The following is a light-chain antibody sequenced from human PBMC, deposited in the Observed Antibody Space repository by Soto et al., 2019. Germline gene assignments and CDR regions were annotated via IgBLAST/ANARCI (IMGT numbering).Light chain of an antibody. CDR1: QSVSSN. CDR3: QQCNNWPLIS. Sequence: EIVMTQPPATLSVSPGERATLSCRASQSVSSNLAWYQYKPGQAPRLLIYGASIRATGIPARFSGSGSGTAFTLTISSLQPEDFALYYCQQCNNWPLISFGQGTRLEIK. J-gene: IGKJ5*01. CDR2: GAS. V-gene: IGKV3-15*01.